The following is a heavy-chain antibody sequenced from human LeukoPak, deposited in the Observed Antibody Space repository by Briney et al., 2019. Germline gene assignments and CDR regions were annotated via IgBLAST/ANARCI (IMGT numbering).Heavy chain of an antibody. CDR3: ARDERYDSSGYPFDY. CDR2: INPNSGGT. CDR1: GYTFTGYF. Sequence: ASVKVSCKASGYTFTGYFIHLVRQAPGQGLEWMGWINPNSGGTNYAQKFQGRVTMTRDTSISTAYMELSRLRSDDTAVYYCARDERYDSSGYPFDYWGQGTLVTVSS. D-gene: IGHD3-22*01. J-gene: IGHJ4*02. V-gene: IGHV1-2*02.